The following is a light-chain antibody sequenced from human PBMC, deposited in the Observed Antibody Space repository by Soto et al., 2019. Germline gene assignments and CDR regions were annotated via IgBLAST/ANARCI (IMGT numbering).Light chain of an antibody. J-gene: IGKJ2*01. CDR2: DAT. Sequence: IQMTQSPSTLSASVGDTVTLTCRSSQMIARWLAWYQQKPGTAPRLIIYDATSLQSGVPSRFSASASGTDFTLTISSLHPYDFATYYCLQYNTFPHTFGQGNKLEI. CDR3: LQYNTFPHT. V-gene: IGKV1-5*01. CDR1: QMIARW.